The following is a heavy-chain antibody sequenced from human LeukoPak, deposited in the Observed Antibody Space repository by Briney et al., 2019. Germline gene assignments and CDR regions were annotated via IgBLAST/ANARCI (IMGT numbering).Heavy chain of an antibody. CDR1: GGTFRNYA. CDR3: AGYDA. CDR2: RIPIFPAP. J-gene: IGHJ5*02. Sequence: GSSVKVTCKASGGTFRNYAINWVRQAPGQGLEWMGGRIPIFPAPNYAPKFRGRVSITTDEATSTAYMELNSLTSEDTAFYYCAGYDAWGQGTLVTVSS. D-gene: IGHD5-12*01. V-gene: IGHV1-69*05.